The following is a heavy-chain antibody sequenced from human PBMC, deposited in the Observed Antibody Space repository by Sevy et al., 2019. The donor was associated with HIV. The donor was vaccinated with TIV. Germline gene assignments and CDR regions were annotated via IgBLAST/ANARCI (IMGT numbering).Heavy chain of an antibody. CDR3: ARDIVVVPATWGMDV. CDR1: GYTFTGYY. CDR2: INPNSGGT. V-gene: IGHV1-2*02. Sequence: ASVKVSCKASGYTFTGYYMHWVRQAPGQGLEWMGWINPNSGGTNYAQKFQGRVTMTRHTSISTDYMELSRLRSDDTAVDYGARDIVVVPATWGMDVWGQGTTVTVSS. J-gene: IGHJ6*02. D-gene: IGHD2-2*01.